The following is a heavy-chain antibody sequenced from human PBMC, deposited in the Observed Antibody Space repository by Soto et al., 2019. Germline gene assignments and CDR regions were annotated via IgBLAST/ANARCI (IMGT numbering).Heavy chain of an antibody. Sequence: GGSLRLSCAASGYSSSSYAMNWDRQAPGKGLEWVSAISGSGGSTYYADSVKGRFTISRDSSKNTLYLQMNSLRAEDTAVYYCAKGNSWSPALVLDIWGQGTMVTVSS. J-gene: IGHJ3*02. CDR1: GYSSSSYA. CDR3: AKGNSWSPALVLDI. V-gene: IGHV3-23*01. CDR2: ISGSGGST. D-gene: IGHD1-7*01.